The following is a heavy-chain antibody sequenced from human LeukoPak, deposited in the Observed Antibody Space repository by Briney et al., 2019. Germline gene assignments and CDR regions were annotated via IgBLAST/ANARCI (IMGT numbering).Heavy chain of an antibody. CDR1: GFTCNDYA. Sequence: GGSLRLSCAASGFTCNDYARSYIRQTPVMAPDWLAYFSGSGGATYYAASVKGRFTISRDNSKNTVYLQMGSLRAEDTAVYYCAKNRGGTYKYHMDVWGNGTTVTVSS. V-gene: IGHV3-23*01. J-gene: IGHJ6*03. CDR3: AKNRGGTYKYHMDV. CDR2: FSGSGGAT. D-gene: IGHD1-1*01.